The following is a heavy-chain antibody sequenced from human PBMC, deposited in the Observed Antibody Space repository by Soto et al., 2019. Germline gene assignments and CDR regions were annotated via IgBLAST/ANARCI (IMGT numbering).Heavy chain of an antibody. CDR3: ARHEQFYYYYYGMDV. V-gene: IGHV5-51*01. J-gene: IGHJ6*02. D-gene: IGHD4-4*01. CDR1: GYSFTTYW. Sequence: PGESLKISCKASGYSFTTYWIAWVRQMPGKGLEWMRIINPGDSDIRYSPSFQGQVTISADNSISTAYLQWSSLKASDTAMYYCARHEQFYYYYYGMDVWGQGTAVTVSS. CDR2: INPGDSDI.